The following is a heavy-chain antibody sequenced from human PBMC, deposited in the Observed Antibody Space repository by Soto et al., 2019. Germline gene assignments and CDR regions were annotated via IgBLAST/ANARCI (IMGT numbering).Heavy chain of an antibody. CDR1: GGSISSGDYY. Sequence: KTSETLSLTCTVSGGSISSGDYYWSWIRQPPGKGLEWIGYIYYSGSTYYNPSLKSRVTISVDTSKNQFSLKLSSVTAADTAVYYCARDMYDFWSGYQFLGMDVWGQGTTVTVSS. V-gene: IGHV4-30-4*01. D-gene: IGHD3-3*01. CDR2: IYYSGST. J-gene: IGHJ6*02. CDR3: ARDMYDFWSGYQFLGMDV.